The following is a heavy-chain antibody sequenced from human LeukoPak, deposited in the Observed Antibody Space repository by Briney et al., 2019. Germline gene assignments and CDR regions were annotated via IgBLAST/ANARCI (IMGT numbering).Heavy chain of an antibody. V-gene: IGHV3-74*01. CDR3: ATDRGWRTSGYYLYYFEY. J-gene: IGHJ4*02. CDR2: INADGSVT. D-gene: IGHD3-3*01. CDR1: GFTFSNHW. Sequence: GGSLRLSCAASGFTFSNHWMHWVRQAPGKGLVWVSRINADGSVTSYADSVKGRFTISRDNTKNSLYLQMSSLRAEDTAVYYCATDRGWRTSGYYLYYFEYWGQGTLVTFSS.